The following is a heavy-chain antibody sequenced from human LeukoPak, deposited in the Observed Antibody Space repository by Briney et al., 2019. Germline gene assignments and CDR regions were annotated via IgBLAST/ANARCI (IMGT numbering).Heavy chain of an antibody. CDR3: ATESSYDFWSGYFSY. D-gene: IGHD3-3*01. Sequence: PSETLSLTCAVYGGSFSGYYWSWIGQPPGKGLEWIGEINHSGSTNYNPSLKSRVTISVDTSKNQFSLKLSSVTAADTAVYYCATESSYDFWSGYFSYWGQGTLVTVSS. V-gene: IGHV4-34*01. J-gene: IGHJ4*02. CDR1: GGSFSGYY. CDR2: INHSGST.